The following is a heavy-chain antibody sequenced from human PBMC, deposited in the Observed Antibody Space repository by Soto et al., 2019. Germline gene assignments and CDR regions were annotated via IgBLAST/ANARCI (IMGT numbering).Heavy chain of an antibody. V-gene: IGHV3-23*01. CDR2: ISGSGGST. D-gene: IGHD1-1*01. CDR1: GFTFSSYA. Sequence: EVQLLESGGGLVQPGGSLRLSCAASGFTFSSYAMSWVRQAPGKGLEWVSAISGSGGSTYYADSVKGRFTISRDNSKNTLYLQLSSLGAEDTAVYYCAREKDTTSSIDFWGQGTLVTVSS. J-gene: IGHJ4*02. CDR3: AREKDTTSSIDF.